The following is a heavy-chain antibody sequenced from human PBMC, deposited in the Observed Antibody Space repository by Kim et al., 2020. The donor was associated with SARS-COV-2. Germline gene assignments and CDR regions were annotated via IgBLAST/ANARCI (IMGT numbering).Heavy chain of an antibody. D-gene: IGHD4-17*01. V-gene: IGHV3-9*01. CDR3: AKGGLTVTHGPFFDY. CDR1: GFTFDDYA. Sequence: GGSLRLSCAASGFTFDDYAMHWVRQAPGKGLEWVSGISWNSGSIGYADSVKGRFTISRDNAKNSLYLQMNSLRAEDTALYYCAKGGLTVTHGPFFDYWGQGTLVTVSS. J-gene: IGHJ4*02. CDR2: ISWNSGSI.